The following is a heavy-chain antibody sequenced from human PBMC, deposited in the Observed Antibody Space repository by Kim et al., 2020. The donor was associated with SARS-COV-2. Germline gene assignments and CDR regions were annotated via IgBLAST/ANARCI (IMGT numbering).Heavy chain of an antibody. J-gene: IGHJ6*02. V-gene: IGHV6-1*01. CDR3: AREKGIAVAGTLYYYYDMDV. CDR2: TYYRSKWYN. CDR1: GDSVSSNSAA. Sequence: SQTLSLTCAISGDSVSSNSAAWNWIRQSPSRGLEWLGRTYYRSKWYNDYAVSVKSRITINPDTSKNQFSLQLNSVTPEDTAVYYCAREKGIAVAGTLYYYYDMDVWGQGTTVTVSS. D-gene: IGHD6-19*01.